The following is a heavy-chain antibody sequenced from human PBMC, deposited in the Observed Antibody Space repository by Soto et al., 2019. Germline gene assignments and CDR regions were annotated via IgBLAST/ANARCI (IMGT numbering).Heavy chain of an antibody. CDR2: ISSSGSTI. J-gene: IGHJ6*02. D-gene: IGHD5-12*01. CDR1: GFTFSSYE. Sequence: PGGSLRLSCAASGFTFSSYEMNWVRQAPGKGLEWVSYISSSGSTIYYADSVKGRFTISRGNVKNSLYLQMNSLRAEDTAVYYCARDSSGILWPYYYYGMDVWGQGTTVTVSS. V-gene: IGHV3-48*03. CDR3: ARDSSGILWPYYYYGMDV.